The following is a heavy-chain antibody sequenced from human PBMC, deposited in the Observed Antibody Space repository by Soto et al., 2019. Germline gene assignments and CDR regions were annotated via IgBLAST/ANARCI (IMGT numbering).Heavy chain of an antibody. CDR3: AKSYYGSGSPWKGMDV. Sequence: GGSLRLSCAASGFTFSSYAMSWVRQAPGKGLEWVSAISGSGGSTYYADSVKGRFTISRDNSKNTPYLQMNSLRAEDTAVYYCAKSYYGSGSPWKGMDVWGQGTTVTVSS. J-gene: IGHJ6*02. CDR1: GFTFSSYA. V-gene: IGHV3-23*01. D-gene: IGHD3-10*01. CDR2: ISGSGGST.